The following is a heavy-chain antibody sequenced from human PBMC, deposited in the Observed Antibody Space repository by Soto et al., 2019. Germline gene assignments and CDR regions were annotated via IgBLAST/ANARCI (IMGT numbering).Heavy chain of an antibody. D-gene: IGHD5-12*01. CDR2: VYTPDYT. J-gene: IGHJ4*02. CDR3: ARTRRDGYNSPFDY. Sequence: PSETLSLTCSVSGASIRNYYWHWVRQLPGKGLEWIGYVYTPDYTRYNSSLKSRVTVSVDTSKNQFSLKLSSVTAADTAVYYCARTRRDGYNSPFDYWGQGSLVTVSS. CDR1: GASIRNYY. V-gene: IGHV4-59*01.